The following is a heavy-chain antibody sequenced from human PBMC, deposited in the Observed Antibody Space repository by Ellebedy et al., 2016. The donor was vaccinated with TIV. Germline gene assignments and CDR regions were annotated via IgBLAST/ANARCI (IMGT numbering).Heavy chain of an antibody. V-gene: IGHV3-33*01. J-gene: IGHJ4*02. CDR3: ARDLRWDWSGQRIDY. CDR2: IWYNGSSE. D-gene: IGHD3-3*01. Sequence: GESLKISCAASGFTFNDYGLHWVRQAPGEGLEWVAFIWYNGSSEYYADSVKGRFTISRDNSENTLYLQMNSLRAEDTAVYYCARDLRWDWSGQRIDYWGQGSLVTVSS. CDR1: GFTFNDYG.